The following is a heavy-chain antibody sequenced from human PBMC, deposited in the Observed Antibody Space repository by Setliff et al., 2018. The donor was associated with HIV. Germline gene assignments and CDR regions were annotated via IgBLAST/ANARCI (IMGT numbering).Heavy chain of an antibody. CDR1: GYTFTSYA. CDR2: INAGNGNT. Sequence: GASVKVSCKASGYTFTSYAMHWVRQAPGQRREWMGWINAGNGNTKYSQKFQGRVTITRDTSASTAYVELSSLRSEDTAVYYCARSRTEERLFDYWGQGTLVTVSS. D-gene: IGHD1-1*01. J-gene: IGHJ4*02. CDR3: ARSRTEERLFDY. V-gene: IGHV1-3*01.